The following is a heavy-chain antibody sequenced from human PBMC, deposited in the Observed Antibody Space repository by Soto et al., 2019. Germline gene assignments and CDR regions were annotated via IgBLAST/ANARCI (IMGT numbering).Heavy chain of an antibody. CDR2: IYYSGST. D-gene: IGHD5-18*01. CDR3: ARVDTAMVMVSQYYGMDV. J-gene: IGHJ6*02. Sequence: KPSETLSLTCTVSGGSISSGDYYWSWIRQPPGKGLEWTGYIYYSGSTYYNPSLKSRVTISVDTSKNQFSLKLSSVTAADTAVYYCARVDTAMVMVSQYYGMDVWGQGTTVTVSS. V-gene: IGHV4-30-4*01. CDR1: GGSISSGDYY.